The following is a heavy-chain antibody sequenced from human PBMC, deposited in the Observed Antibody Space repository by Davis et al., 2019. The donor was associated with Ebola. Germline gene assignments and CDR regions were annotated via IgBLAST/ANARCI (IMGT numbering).Heavy chain of an antibody. CDR2: IYYSGST. Sequence: SETLSLTCTVSGGSISSYYWSWIRQPPGKGLEWIGYIYYSGSTNYNPSLKSRVTISVDTSKNQFSLKLSSVTAADTAVYYCARTAQYYYDSSGYYYGFNGGYWGQGTLVTVSS. D-gene: IGHD3-22*01. J-gene: IGHJ4*02. V-gene: IGHV4-59*08. CDR1: GGSISSYY. CDR3: ARTAQYYYDSSGYYYGFNGGY.